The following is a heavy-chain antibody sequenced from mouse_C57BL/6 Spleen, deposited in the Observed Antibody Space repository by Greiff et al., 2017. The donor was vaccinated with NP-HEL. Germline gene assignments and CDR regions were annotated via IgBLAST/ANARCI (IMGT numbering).Heavy chain of an antibody. J-gene: IGHJ3*01. CDR1: GYTFTSYW. CDR2: IDPSDSYT. CDR3: ARGGNYVGFAY. Sequence: QVQLQQPGAELVKPGASVKLSCKASGYTFTSYWMQWVKQRPGQGLEWIGEIDPSDSYTNYNQKFKGKATLTVDTSSSTAYMQLSSLTAEDSAGYYCARGGNYVGFAYWGQGTLVTVSA. V-gene: IGHV1-50*01. D-gene: IGHD2-1*01.